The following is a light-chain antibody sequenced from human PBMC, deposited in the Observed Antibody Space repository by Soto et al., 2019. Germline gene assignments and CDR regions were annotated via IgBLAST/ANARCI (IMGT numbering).Light chain of an antibody. V-gene: IGLV9-49*01. CDR3: GADHGSGSDFVLV. J-gene: IGLJ2*01. CDR1: SGYSNYK. CDR2: VGTGGIVG. Sequence: QSVLTQPPSASASLGASVTLTCTLSSGYSNYKVDWYQQRPGKGPRFVMRVGTGGIVGSKGDGIPDRFSVLGSGLNRYLTIKNIQEEDESDYHCGADHGSGSDFVLVFGGETKLTVL.